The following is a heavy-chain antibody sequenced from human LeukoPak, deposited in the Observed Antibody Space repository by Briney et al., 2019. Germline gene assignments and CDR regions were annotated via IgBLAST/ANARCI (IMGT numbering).Heavy chain of an antibody. CDR2: ISSSSSTI. CDR1: GFTFSSYS. Sequence: GGPLRLSCAASGFTFSSYSMNWVRQAPGKGLEWVSYISSSSSTIYYADSVKGRFTISRDNAKNSLYLQMNSLRAEDTAVYYCAREKLMCSSTSCYWDPWGQGTLVTVSS. CDR3: AREKLMCSSTSCYWDP. J-gene: IGHJ5*02. D-gene: IGHD2-2*01. V-gene: IGHV3-48*04.